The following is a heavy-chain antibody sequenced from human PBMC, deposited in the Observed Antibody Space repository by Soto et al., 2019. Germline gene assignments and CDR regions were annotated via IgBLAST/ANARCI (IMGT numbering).Heavy chain of an antibody. CDR2: IYYSGST. J-gene: IGHJ6*03. CDR3: ARSIAAPGYYYYYMDV. Sequence: SETLSLTCTVSGGSISSYYWSWIRQPPGKGLEWIGYIYYSGSTNYNPSLKSRVTISVDTSKNQFSLKLSSVTAADTAVYYCARSIAAPGYYYYYMDVWGKGTKVTVSS. V-gene: IGHV4-59*01. CDR1: GGSISSYY. D-gene: IGHD6-6*01.